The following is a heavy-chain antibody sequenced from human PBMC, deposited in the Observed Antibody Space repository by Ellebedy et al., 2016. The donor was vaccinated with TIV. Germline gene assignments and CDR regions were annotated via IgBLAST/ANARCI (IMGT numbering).Heavy chain of an antibody. CDR2: ISDRNSKR. Sequence: GGSLRLXCAASGFVFKSYSMNWVREAPGKGLEWVASISDRNSKRFYSDSVKGRFIISRDDATSSLFLEMNTLRVEDTAVYYCARPMFYYHYYMDVWGKGTTV. D-gene: IGHD3-10*02. J-gene: IGHJ6*03. CDR3: ARPMFYYHYYMDV. V-gene: IGHV3-21*01. CDR1: GFVFKSYS.